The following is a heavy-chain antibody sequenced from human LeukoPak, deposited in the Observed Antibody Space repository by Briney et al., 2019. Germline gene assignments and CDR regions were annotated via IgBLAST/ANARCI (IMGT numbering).Heavy chain of an antibody. Sequence: GGSLRLFCAVSGFTFNSYWMNWARQAPGKGLEWVASINHNGNVNYYVDSVKGRFTISRDNAKNSLYLQMSNLRAEDTAVYFCARGGGLDVWGQGATVTVSS. D-gene: IGHD3-16*01. CDR2: INHNGNVN. V-gene: IGHV3-7*03. CDR1: GFTFNSYW. CDR3: ARGGGLDV. J-gene: IGHJ6*02.